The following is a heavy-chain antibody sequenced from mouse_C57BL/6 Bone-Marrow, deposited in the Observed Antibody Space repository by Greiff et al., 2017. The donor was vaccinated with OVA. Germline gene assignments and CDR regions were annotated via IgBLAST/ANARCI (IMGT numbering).Heavy chain of an antibody. J-gene: IGHJ4*01. CDR1: GYTFTSYW. CDR2: IDPNSGGT. V-gene: IGHV1-72*01. CDR3: ARERYCSYYAMDY. Sequence: QVQLQQPGAELVKPGASVKLSCKASGYTFTSYWMHWVKQRPGRGLGWIGRIDPNSGGTKYNEKFKSKATLTVDKPSSTAYMQLSSLTSEDSAVYYCARERYCSYYAMDYWGQGTSVTVSS.